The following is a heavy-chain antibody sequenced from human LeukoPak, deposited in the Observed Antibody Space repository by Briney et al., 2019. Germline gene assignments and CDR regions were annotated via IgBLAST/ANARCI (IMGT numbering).Heavy chain of an antibody. CDR2: ISSDGTNT. CDR1: GFTFSSYW. D-gene: IGHD5-12*01. Sequence: GGSLRLSCAASGFTFSSYWMHWVRQAPGKGLVWVSLISSDGTNTNYADSVKGRFTISRDNAKNTLYLQMNSLRAEDTAVYYCARDRGYSVDQWGQGTLVTVSS. CDR3: ARDRGYSVDQ. V-gene: IGHV3-74*01. J-gene: IGHJ4*02.